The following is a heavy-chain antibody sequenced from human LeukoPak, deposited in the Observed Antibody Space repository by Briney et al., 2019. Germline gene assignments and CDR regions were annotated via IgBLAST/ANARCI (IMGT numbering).Heavy chain of an antibody. J-gene: IGHJ4*02. CDR2: ISSGGSST. Sequence: GGFLRLSCAASGFAFSNYAMNWVRQTPGKGLEWVSTISSGGSSTYYADSVKGRFTISRDNSKNTLYLQMNSLRAEDTAVYYCAKLSSGWSRRDYWGQGTLVTVSS. CDR1: GFAFSNYA. CDR3: AKLSSGWSRRDY. V-gene: IGHV3-23*01. D-gene: IGHD6-19*01.